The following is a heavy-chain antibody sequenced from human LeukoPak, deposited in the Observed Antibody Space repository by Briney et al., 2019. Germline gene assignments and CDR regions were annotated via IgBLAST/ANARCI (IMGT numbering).Heavy chain of an antibody. D-gene: IGHD3-3*01. CDR1: GFTFSSYS. Sequence: GGSLRLSCAASGFTFSSYSMNWVRQAPGKGLEWVSSISSSSSYIYYADSVKGRFTISRDNAKNSLYLQMNSLRAEDTAVYYCARDGVTIFGVVIATYYYYMDVWGKGTTVTVSS. CDR3: ARDGVTIFGVVIATYYYYMDV. CDR2: ISSSSSYI. V-gene: IGHV3-21*01. J-gene: IGHJ6*03.